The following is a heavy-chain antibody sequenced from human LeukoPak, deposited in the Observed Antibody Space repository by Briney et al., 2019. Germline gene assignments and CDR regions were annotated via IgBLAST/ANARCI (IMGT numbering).Heavy chain of an antibody. CDR2: ISGSGGST. J-gene: IGHJ4*02. Sequence: GGSLRLSCAASGFTFSSHAMTWVRQTPGKGLEWVSSISGSGGSTYYADSVKGRFTFSRDNSKNNVYLQMNSLRADDTAMYYCASWAGSSGWYGPFDYWGQGTLVTVSS. V-gene: IGHV3-23*01. CDR3: ASWAGSSGWYGPFDY. CDR1: GFTFSSHA. D-gene: IGHD6-19*01.